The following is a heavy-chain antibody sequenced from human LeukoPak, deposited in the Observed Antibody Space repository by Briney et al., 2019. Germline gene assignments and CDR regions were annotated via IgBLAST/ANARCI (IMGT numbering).Heavy chain of an antibody. D-gene: IGHD3-16*01. J-gene: IGHJ4*02. CDR2: IIPIFGTA. CDR3: ARDRTVTMGELDY. V-gene: IGHV1-69*13. Sequence: AVKVSCKASGGTFSSYAISWVRQAPGQGLEWMGGIIPIFGTANYAQKFQGRVTITADESTSTAYMELSSLRSEDTAVYYCARDRTVTMGELDYWGQGTLVTVSS. CDR1: GGTFSSYA.